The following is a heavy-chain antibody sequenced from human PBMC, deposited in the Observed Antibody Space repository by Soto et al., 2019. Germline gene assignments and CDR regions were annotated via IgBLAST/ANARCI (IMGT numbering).Heavy chain of an antibody. CDR2: GNPSGGST. CDR1: GYIFTAYS. J-gene: IGHJ1*01. D-gene: IGHD2-15*01. CDR3: AREENCSDGICYSEYFQR. V-gene: IGHV1-46*01. Sequence: ASVKVSCKASGYIFTAYSMHWVRQAPGQGLEWIGDGNPSGGSTNYAQNFQGRITVTRDTSTSTVYMALSSLTSDDTAVYYCAREENCSDGICYSEYFQRWGQGTLVTVSS.